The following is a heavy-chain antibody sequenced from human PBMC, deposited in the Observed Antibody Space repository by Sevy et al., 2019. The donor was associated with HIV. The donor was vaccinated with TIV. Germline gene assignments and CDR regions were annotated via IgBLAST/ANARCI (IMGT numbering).Heavy chain of an antibody. Sequence: SETLSLTCAVYGGSFSGYYWSWIRQPPGKGLEWIGEINHSGSTNYNPSLKSRVTISVDTSKNQFSLKLSSVTAADTAVYYCARGRLGYCSGGSCLRRDWFDPCGQGTLVTVSS. CDR3: ARGRLGYCSGGSCLRRDWFDP. CDR1: GGSFSGYY. J-gene: IGHJ5*02. D-gene: IGHD2-15*01. V-gene: IGHV4-34*01. CDR2: INHSGST.